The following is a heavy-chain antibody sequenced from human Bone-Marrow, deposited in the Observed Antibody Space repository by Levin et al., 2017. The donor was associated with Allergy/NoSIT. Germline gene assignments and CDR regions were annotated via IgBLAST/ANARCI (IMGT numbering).Heavy chain of an antibody. Sequence: GGSLRLSCAASGFTFSDSGMTWVRQAPGEGLEWVSYISSSSSYKYYADSVKGRFTISRDNVKNSVFLQMDNLRVDDTAVYYCASDGSGWFKFDSWGQGSLVTVSS. D-gene: IGHD6-19*01. V-gene: IGHV3-21*01. CDR3: ASDGSGWFKFDS. CDR1: GFTFSDSG. J-gene: IGHJ4*02. CDR2: ISSSSSYK.